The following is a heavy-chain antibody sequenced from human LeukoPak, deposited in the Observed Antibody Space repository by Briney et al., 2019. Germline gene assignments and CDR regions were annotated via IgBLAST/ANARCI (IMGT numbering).Heavy chain of an antibody. Sequence: ASVKVSCKASGYTFTGYYMHWVRQAPGQGLEWMGRINPNSGGTNYAQKFQGRVTMTGDTSISTAYMELSRLRSDDTAVYYCARADCSSSCPFDYWGQGTLVTVSS. D-gene: IGHD6-13*01. CDR3: ARADCSSSCPFDY. V-gene: IGHV1-2*06. CDR2: INPNSGGT. CDR1: GYTFTGYY. J-gene: IGHJ4*02.